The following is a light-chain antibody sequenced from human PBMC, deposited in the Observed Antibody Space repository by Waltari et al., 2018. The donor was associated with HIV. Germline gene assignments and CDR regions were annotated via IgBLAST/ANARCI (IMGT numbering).Light chain of an antibody. CDR3: QQYYTTPLT. V-gene: IGKV4-1*01. CDR1: QSVLFSSNNNNY. J-gene: IGKJ4*01. Sequence: DIVMTQSPDSLAVSLGERATINWKSSQSVLFSSNNNNYLAWYQQKPGQSPKLLIYWASTRESGVPDRFSGSGSGTDFTLTISSLRAEDVAVYYCQQYYTTPLTFGGGTKVEIK. CDR2: WAS.